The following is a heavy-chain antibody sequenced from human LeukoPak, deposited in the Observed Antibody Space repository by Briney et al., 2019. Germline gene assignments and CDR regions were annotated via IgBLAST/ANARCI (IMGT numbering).Heavy chain of an antibody. CDR1: GFSFSSYE. D-gene: IGHD6-19*01. CDR3: ARDASSGFLSYSDY. Sequence: GGFLRLSCAASGFSFSSYEMKWVRQPPGKRLESPASISNTGRTIYYADSVRGRFTISRDNAKNSLYLQVNSLRAEDTAIYYCARDASSGFLSYSDYWGLGTLVTVSS. J-gene: IGHJ4*02. CDR2: ISNTGRTI. V-gene: IGHV3-48*03.